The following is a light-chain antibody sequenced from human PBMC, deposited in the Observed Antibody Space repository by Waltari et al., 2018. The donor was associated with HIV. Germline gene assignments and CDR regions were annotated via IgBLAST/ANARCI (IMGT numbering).Light chain of an antibody. V-gene: IGLV1-47*01. CDR1: SSNIGSNY. Sequence: QSVLTQPPSASGTPGQRVTISCSGSSSNIGSNYVYWYKQLPGTAPKLLTYRNNPRPPGVPDRFAGSNSGTSASLAISGLRSGDEADYYCAAWDDSLSGYFFGTGTKVTVL. J-gene: IGLJ1*01. CDR3: AAWDDSLSGYF. CDR2: RNN.